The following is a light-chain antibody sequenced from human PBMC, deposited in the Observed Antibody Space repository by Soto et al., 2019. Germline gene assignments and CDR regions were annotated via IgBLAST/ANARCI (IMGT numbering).Light chain of an antibody. CDR2: GAT. Sequence: EVVMTQSPATLSVSPGERATLSCRASQTVRDNLGWYQQKPGQPPRLLIYGATTRATGIPARFSGSGSGTDFTLTISSLEPEDFAVYYCQQRSNWPRITFGQGTRL. J-gene: IGKJ5*01. CDR3: QQRSNWPRIT. CDR1: QTVRDN. V-gene: IGKV3-11*01.